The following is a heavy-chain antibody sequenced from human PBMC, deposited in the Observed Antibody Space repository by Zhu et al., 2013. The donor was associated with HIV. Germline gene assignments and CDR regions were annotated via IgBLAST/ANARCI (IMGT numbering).Heavy chain of an antibody. CDR1: GFIFNRYY. V-gene: IGHV1-46*02. Sequence: QVQLVQSGAEVRKPGASVMITCESSGFIFNRYYIQWVRQVPGEGLEWMGVINPSGSTTTYAQKFQGRVLITRGSSTSIAYMELSSLTFEDTAVYYCARGPTNYRFDYWGQGTLISVS. CDR2: INPSGSTT. CDR3: ARGPTNYRFDY. D-gene: IGHD3-10*01. J-gene: IGHJ4*02.